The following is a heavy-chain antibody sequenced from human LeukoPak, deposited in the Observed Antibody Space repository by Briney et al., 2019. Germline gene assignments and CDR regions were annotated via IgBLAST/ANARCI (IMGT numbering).Heavy chain of an antibody. V-gene: IGHV3-23*01. Sequence: GGSLRLSCAASGFTFSSYAMHWVRQAPGKGLEWVSSISSSGGSTYYADSVKGRFTISRDNSKNSLFLHMNSLRAEDTAVYYCARGDNSSTWTHPFHYWAQGTLVTVPS. D-gene: IGHD6-13*01. CDR3: ARGDNSSTWTHPFHY. CDR2: ISSSGGST. J-gene: IGHJ4*02. CDR1: GFTFSSYA.